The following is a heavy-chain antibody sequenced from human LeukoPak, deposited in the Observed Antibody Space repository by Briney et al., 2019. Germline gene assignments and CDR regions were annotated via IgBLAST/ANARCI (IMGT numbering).Heavy chain of an antibody. V-gene: IGHV4-59*08. D-gene: IGHD3-22*01. Sequence: SETLSLTCTVSGGSISSYYWSWIRQPPGKGLEWIGYIYYSGSTNYNPSLKSRVTISVDTSKNQFSLKLRSVTAADTAVYYCARRGGYNSALDYWGQGTLVTVSS. CDR2: IYYSGST. J-gene: IGHJ4*02. CDR3: ARRGGYNSALDY. CDR1: GGSISSYY.